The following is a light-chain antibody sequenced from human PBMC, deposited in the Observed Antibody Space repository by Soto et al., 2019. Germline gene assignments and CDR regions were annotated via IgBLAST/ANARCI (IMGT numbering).Light chain of an antibody. Sequence: DIQMTQSPSTLSGSVGDRVTITCRASQSISTWLAWYQLKPGKAPKLLIYKASNVEGGLPSRFSGSGSGTEFTLTISSLQPDDFASYHCHQYDSYPWTFGQGTKVDIK. CDR3: HQYDSYPWT. CDR2: KAS. V-gene: IGKV1-5*03. CDR1: QSISTW. J-gene: IGKJ1*01.